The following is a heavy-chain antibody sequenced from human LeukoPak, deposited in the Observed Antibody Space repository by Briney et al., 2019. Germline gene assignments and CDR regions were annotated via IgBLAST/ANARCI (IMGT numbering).Heavy chain of an antibody. J-gene: IGHJ4*02. CDR2: IDPASGIT. V-gene: IGHV1-2*02. D-gene: IGHD3-16*01. CDR1: GYIFSDYW. CDR3: ARVGAPGGLRPYHYYC. Sequence: ASVKVSCKASGYIFSDYWIHWVRQAPGRGLECLGWIDPASGITNQPQKFQGRITVTSDTSASTVYMDLTGLTTDDTALYYCARVGAPGGLRPYHYYCWGQGTLVTVSS.